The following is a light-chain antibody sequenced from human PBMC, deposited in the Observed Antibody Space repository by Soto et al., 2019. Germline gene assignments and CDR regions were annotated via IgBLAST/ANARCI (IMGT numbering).Light chain of an antibody. J-gene: IGKJ5*01. V-gene: IGKV3-11*01. CDR3: QQRSNWPPIT. CDR1: QSVKTF. Sequence: EIVLTQSPDTVSLSPGESATLSCRASQSVKTFLVWYQQKPAQAPRLLLYDASHRATGIPATFSGSGSGTDFTLTISSLQPEDAAVYYCQQRSNWPPITFGQGTRLEIK. CDR2: DAS.